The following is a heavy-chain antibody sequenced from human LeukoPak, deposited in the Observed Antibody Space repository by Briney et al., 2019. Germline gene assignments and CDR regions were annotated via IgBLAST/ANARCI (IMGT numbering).Heavy chain of an antibody. D-gene: IGHD1-26*01. CDR3: ARGLVGATLHY. J-gene: IGHJ4*02. Sequence: SETLSLTCTVSGGSISSYYWSWVRQPAGKGREWIGRIYTSGSTNYNPSLKRRGTISVDTSKKQFSLKLSSVTAADTAVYYCARGLVGATLHYWGQGTLVTVSS. CDR2: IYTSGST. CDR1: GGSISSYY. V-gene: IGHV4-4*07.